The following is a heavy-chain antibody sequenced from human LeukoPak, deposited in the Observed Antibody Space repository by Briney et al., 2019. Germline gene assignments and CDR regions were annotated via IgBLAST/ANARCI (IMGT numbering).Heavy chain of an antibody. CDR3: ARLKFYDSTGYSPGYYMDV. Sequence: SETLSLTCRVSGGAIISYYWSWIRQPAGKGPDWIGRIYPTGNTDYNPSLQTRVTLSIDLSNKQFSLRLRSVTAADTAVYYRARLKFYDSTGYSPGYYMDVWGKGTAVTVSS. CDR1: GGAIISYY. D-gene: IGHD3-22*01. V-gene: IGHV4-4*07. CDR2: IYPTGNT. J-gene: IGHJ6*03.